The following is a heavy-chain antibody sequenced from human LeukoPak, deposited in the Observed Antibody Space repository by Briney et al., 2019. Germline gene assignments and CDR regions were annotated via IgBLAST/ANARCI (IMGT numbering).Heavy chain of an antibody. V-gene: IGHV4-59*01. CDR2: IYYSGST. CDR3: ARASGYCSSTSCYSPRFDP. CDR1: GDSISSYY. D-gene: IGHD2-2*03. Sequence: SETLSLTCTVSGDSISSYYWSWIRQPPGKGLEWIGYIYYSGSTNYNPSLKSRVTISVDTSKNQFSLKLSSVTAADTAVYYCARASGYCSSTSCYSPRFDPWGQGTLVTVSS. J-gene: IGHJ5*02.